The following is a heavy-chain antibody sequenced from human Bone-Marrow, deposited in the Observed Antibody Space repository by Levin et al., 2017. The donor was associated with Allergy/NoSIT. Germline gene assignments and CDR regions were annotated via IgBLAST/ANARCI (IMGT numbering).Heavy chain of an antibody. CDR2: IYYSGSS. J-gene: IGHJ4*02. Sequence: HSQTLSLTCTVSGASISSSNYYWDWIRQPPGKGLEWIGSIYYSGSSYYNPSLKSRVTISIDTAKNQFSLKVNSVTAADTAVYYCARADFRWQQLARGYFDYWGQGTLVTVSS. V-gene: IGHV4-39*07. CDR3: ARADFRWQQLARGYFDY. CDR1: GASISSSNYY. D-gene: IGHD6-13*01.